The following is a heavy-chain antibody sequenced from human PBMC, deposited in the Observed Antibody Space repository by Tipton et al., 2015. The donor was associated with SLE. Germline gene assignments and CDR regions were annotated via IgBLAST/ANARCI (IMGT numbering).Heavy chain of an antibody. J-gene: IGHJ4*02. D-gene: IGHD3-10*01. CDR1: GFTFSAYW. CDR2: INGDGSMT. CDR3: AGGRRSAGSARFGTDS. Sequence: GSLRLSCAGSGFTFSAYWMHWVRQGPGKGLEWVSRINGDGSMTTYADFVKGQFTISRDNAKNTLYLEMNSLRADDTAVYYCAGGRRSAGSARFGTDSWGQGTLVTVSS. V-gene: IGHV3-74*01.